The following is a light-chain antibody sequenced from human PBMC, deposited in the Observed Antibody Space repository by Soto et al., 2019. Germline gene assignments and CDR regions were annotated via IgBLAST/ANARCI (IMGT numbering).Light chain of an antibody. Sequence: QSALTQPASVSGSPGQSITISCTGTSSDVGGYNYVSWYQQHPGKAPKLMIYDVSDRPSGVSSRFSGSKSGNTASLTISGLQAEDEADYYCSLYSSSSTYVFGTGTKVTVL. CDR3: SLYSSSSTYV. V-gene: IGLV2-14*01. CDR2: DVS. CDR1: SSDVGGYNY. J-gene: IGLJ1*01.